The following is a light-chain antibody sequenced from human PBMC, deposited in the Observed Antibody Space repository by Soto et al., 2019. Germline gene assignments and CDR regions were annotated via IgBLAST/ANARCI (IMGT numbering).Light chain of an antibody. J-gene: IGKJ1*01. CDR2: DAS. CDR1: QNVNNW. V-gene: IGKV1-5*01. Sequence: DIQMTQFPSALSASVGDRVTITCRASQNVNNWLAWYQHKPGKAPQLLIYDASVLETGVPSRFSGSGSGTEFTLAISGLQSDDFATYSCQQYNTYWTFGPGTKADIK. CDR3: QQYNTYWT.